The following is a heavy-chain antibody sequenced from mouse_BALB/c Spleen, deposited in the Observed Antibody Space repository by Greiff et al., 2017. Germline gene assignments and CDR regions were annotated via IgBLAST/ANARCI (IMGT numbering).Heavy chain of an antibody. V-gene: IGHV3-2*02. CDR2: ISYSGST. Sequence: EVQLVESGPGLVKPSQSLSLTCTVTGYSITSDYAWNWIRQFPGNKLEWMGYISYSGSTSYNPSLKSRISITRDTSKNQFFLQLNSVTTEDTATYYCARLPTAGSSYYFDYWGQGTTLTVSS. CDR1: GYSITSDYA. D-gene: IGHD1-1*01. J-gene: IGHJ2*01. CDR3: ARLPTAGSSYYFDY.